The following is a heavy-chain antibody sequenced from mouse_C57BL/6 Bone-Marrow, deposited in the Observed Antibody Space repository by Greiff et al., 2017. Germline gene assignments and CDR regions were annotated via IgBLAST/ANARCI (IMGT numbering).Heavy chain of an antibody. CDR2: IYPRDGRT. CDR3: ARDYGSSYWYFDV. Sequence: QVTLKVSGPELVKPGASVKLSCKASGYTFTSYGINWVKQRPGQGLEWIGWIYPRDGRTKYNEKFKGKATLTVDTSSSTAYMELHSLTSEDSAVYFCARDYGSSYWYFDVWGTGTTVTVSS. J-gene: IGHJ1*03. CDR1: GYTFTSYG. V-gene: IGHV1-85*01. D-gene: IGHD1-1*01.